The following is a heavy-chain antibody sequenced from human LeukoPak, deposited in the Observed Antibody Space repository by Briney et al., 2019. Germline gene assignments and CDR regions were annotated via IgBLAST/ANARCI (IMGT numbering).Heavy chain of an antibody. J-gene: IGHJ4*02. D-gene: IGHD3-16*01. V-gene: IGHV1-2*02. CDR2: INPNSGDT. CDR1: GGTFSSYA. CDR3: ATQRGSYVWGTDFDY. Sequence: ASVKVSCKASGGTFSSYAISWVRLAPGQGLEWMGWINPNSGDTKYAQKFQGRVTMTRDTSISTAYMELSRLRSDDTAVYYCATQRGSYVWGTDFDYWGQGTLVTVSS.